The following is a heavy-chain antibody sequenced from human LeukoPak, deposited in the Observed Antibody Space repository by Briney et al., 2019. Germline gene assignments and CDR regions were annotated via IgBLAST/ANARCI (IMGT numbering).Heavy chain of an antibody. CDR2: ISYDGSNK. D-gene: IGHD3-10*01. CDR3: AKDVGYYGSGSYFDY. V-gene: IGHV3-30*18. CDR1: GFTFSSYG. Sequence: GGSLRLSCAASGFTFSSYGMHWVRQAPGKGLEWVAVISYDGSNKYYADSVKGRFTISRDNSKNTLYLQMNSLRAEDTAVYYCAKDVGYYGSGSYFDYWGQGTLVTVSS. J-gene: IGHJ4*02.